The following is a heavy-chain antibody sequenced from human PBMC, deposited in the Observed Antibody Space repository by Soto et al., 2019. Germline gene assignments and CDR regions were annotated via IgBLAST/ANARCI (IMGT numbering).Heavy chain of an antibody. V-gene: IGHV3-11*03. CDR1: GFTFSDYY. D-gene: IGHD1-1*01. CDR2: ISSSSSYT. CDR3: ASSLERRVLDY. Sequence: GGSLRLSCAASGFTFSDYYMTWIRQAPGKGLEWVSYISSSSSYTNYADSVKGRFTISRDNAKNSLYLQINSLRAEDTAVYYCASSLERRVLDYWGQGTLVTVSS. J-gene: IGHJ4*02.